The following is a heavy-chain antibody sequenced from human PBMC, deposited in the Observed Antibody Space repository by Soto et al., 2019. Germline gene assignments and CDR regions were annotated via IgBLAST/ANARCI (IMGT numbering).Heavy chain of an antibody. CDR3: ARRYGSCFDY. V-gene: IGHV4-59*08. CDR2: IYNSGTT. J-gene: IGHJ4*02. Sequence: SETLSLTCTVSGGSISNYYCSWIRQTPGKGLEYIGFIYNSGTTNYNPSLKSRVTISVDTSKNQFSLKLSSVTAADTAVYYCARRYGSCFDYWGQGTLVTVSS. D-gene: IGHD6-6*01. CDR1: GGSISNYY.